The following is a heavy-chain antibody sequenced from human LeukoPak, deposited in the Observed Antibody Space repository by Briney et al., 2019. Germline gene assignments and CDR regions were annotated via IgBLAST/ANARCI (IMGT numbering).Heavy chain of an antibody. J-gene: IGHJ6*03. V-gene: IGHV3-53*01. CDR3: ARAQWRPYPYYSMDV. Sequence: GGALRLSCAASGCTVSFNYMSWVRQAPGKGLEGISVIYSGGSTYYADCVKGRFTISTDDSKNTMYLQMNRMRAQDTAIYYCARAQWRPYPYYSMDVWGKGTTVTVSS. D-gene: IGHD6-19*01. CDR1: GCTVSFNY. CDR2: IYSGGST.